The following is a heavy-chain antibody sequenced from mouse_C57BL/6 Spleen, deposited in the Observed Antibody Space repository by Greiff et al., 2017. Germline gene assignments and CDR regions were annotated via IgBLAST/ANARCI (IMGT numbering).Heavy chain of an antibody. V-gene: IGHV1-61*01. CDR2: IYPSDSET. CDR1: GYTFTSYW. Sequence: HVQLQPSWAELVRPGSSVKLSCKASGYTFTSYWMDWVKQRPGQGLEWIGNIYPSDSETHYNQKFKDKATWTVDKSSSTAYMQLSSLTSEDSAVYYCAREGDYDGDWGQGTTLTVSS. D-gene: IGHD2-4*01. J-gene: IGHJ2*01. CDR3: AREGDYDGD.